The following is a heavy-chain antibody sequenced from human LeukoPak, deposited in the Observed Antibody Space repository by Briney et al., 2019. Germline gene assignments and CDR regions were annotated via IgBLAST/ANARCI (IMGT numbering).Heavy chain of an antibody. J-gene: IGHJ4*02. CDR1: GYTFTSYA. CDR2: INAGNGDT. D-gene: IGHD7-27*01. Sequence: GASVKVSCKASGYTFTSYAMHWVRQAPGQRLEWMGWINAGNGDTKYSLKFQGRVTITRDTSASTAYMEVSSLRSEDTAVYYCARGLTGRLDYWGQGALVTVSS. CDR3: ARGLTGRLDY. V-gene: IGHV1-3*01.